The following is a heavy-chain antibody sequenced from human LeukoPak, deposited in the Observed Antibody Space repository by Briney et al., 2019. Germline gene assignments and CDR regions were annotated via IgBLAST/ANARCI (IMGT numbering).Heavy chain of an antibody. V-gene: IGHV3-20*04. Sequence: GGSLRLSCAASGFMFDDYGMSWVRQAPGKGLEWVSGINWNGGRTGYADSVKGRFTISRDNAKNSLFLQMNSLRAEDTAVYYCARGHHGMEVWGRGTTVTVSS. CDR2: INWNGGRT. J-gene: IGHJ6*02. CDR3: ARGHHGMEV. CDR1: GFMFDDYG.